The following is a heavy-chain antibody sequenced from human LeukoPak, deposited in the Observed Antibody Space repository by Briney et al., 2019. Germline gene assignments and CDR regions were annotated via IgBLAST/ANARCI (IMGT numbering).Heavy chain of an antibody. J-gene: IGHJ4*02. D-gene: IGHD6-19*01. V-gene: IGHV3-30*02. CDR3: AKERSGWLFFDY. Sequence: PGGSLRLSCAASGFTFSSYGMHWVRQAPGKGLEWVAFIRYDGSNKYYADSVKGRFTISRDNSKNTLYLQMNSQRAEDTAVYYCAKERSGWLFFDYWGQGTLVTVSS. CDR1: GFTFSSYG. CDR2: IRYDGSNK.